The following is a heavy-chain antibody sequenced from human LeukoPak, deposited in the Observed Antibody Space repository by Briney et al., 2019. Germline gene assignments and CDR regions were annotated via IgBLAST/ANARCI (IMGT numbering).Heavy chain of an antibody. D-gene: IGHD1-14*01. CDR1: GFTFSSYS. V-gene: IGHV3-48*01. J-gene: IGHJ3*02. Sequence: GGSLRLSCAASGFTFSSYSMNWVRQAPGKGLEWVSYITGSISSIHYADSVKGRFTISRDNAKNSVYLQMNGLRLEDTAVYYCARGSNPSFVDIWGQGTMVTVSS. CDR2: ITGSISSI. CDR3: ARGSNPSFVDI.